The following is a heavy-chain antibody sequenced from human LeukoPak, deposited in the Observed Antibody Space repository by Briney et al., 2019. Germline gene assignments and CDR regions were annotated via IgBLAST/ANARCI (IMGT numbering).Heavy chain of an antibody. CDR1: CGSFSGYY. CDR3: ARGFDTYYYGSALLFDP. Sequence: SETLSLTCAVYCGSFSGYYWSWIRQPPGKGLEWIGEINHSGSTNYNPSLKSRVTISVDTSKNQFSLKLSSVTAADTAVYYCARGFDTYYYGSALLFDPWGQGTLVTVSS. V-gene: IGHV4-34*01. J-gene: IGHJ5*02. CDR2: INHSGST. D-gene: IGHD3-10*01.